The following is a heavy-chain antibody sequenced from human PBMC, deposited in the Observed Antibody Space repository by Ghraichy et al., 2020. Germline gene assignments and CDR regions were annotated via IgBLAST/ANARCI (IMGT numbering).Heavy chain of an antibody. D-gene: IGHD4-17*01. Sequence: GGSLRLSCAASGFTFSNYWMHWVRQAPGKGLVWVSRINGDGSSTRYADSVKGRFTISRDNAKNTLYLQMNSLRAEDTAVYYCAGAVTGYFDYWGQGTLVTVSS. V-gene: IGHV3-74*01. CDR1: GFTFSNYW. CDR2: INGDGSST. J-gene: IGHJ4*02. CDR3: AGAVTGYFDY.